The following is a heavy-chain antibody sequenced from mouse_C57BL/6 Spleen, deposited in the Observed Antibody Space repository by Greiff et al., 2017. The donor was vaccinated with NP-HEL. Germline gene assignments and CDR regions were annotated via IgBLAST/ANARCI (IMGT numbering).Heavy chain of an antibody. CDR1: GFTFSSYA. CDR3: ARAMGDYYWYFDV. J-gene: IGHJ1*03. CDR2: ISDGGSYT. Sequence: EVQGVESGGGLVKPGGSLKLSCAASGFTFSSYAMSWVRQTPEKRLEWVATISDGGSYTYYPVNVKGRFTISRDNGKDNLHLQMSHLKSEDTAMYDCARAMGDYYWYFDVWGTGTTVTVSS. V-gene: IGHV5-4*01. D-gene: IGHD1-1*02.